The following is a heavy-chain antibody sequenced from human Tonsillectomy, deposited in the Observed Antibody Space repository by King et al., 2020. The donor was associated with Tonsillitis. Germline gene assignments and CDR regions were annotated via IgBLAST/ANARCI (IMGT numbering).Heavy chain of an antibody. Sequence: QLVQSGGGVVQPGRSLRLSCAASGFSFSNCGMHWVRQAPGQGLEWVTVISYDGSKKYYADSVKGRFTISRDNSENTLYLQMNSLGAEDTAVYYCAKDVSYDFWRGYFSDSYYYGMDVWGQGTTVTVSS. CDR2: ISYDGSKK. CDR3: AKDVSYDFWRGYFSDSYYYGMDV. CDR1: GFSFSNCG. D-gene: IGHD3-3*01. V-gene: IGHV3-30*18. J-gene: IGHJ6*02.